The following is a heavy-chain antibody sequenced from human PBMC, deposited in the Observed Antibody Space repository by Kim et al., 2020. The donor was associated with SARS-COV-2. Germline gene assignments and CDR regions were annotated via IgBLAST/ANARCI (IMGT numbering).Heavy chain of an antibody. Sequence: GGSLRLSCAASGFIFSRYAMYWVRQAPGKGLEYVSAISSNGGSTYYANYVKGRFTISRDNSKNTLYLQMGSLRAEDMAVYWCARAGSSGYYPTPADYWGQGTLVAVSS. V-gene: IGHV3-64*01. CDR3: ARAGSSGYYPTPADY. D-gene: IGHD3-22*01. J-gene: IGHJ4*02. CDR2: ISSNGGST. CDR1: GFIFSRYA.